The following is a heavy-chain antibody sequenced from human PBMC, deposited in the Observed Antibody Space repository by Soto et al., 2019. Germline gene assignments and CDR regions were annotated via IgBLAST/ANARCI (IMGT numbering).Heavy chain of an antibody. V-gene: IGHV6-1*01. Sequence: QGQLQQSGPGLLKPSQTLSLTCAISGVSVSSDITSWNWIRHSPSRGLEWLGRTYYRSKRFHDYVVSVKSRISINPDTSKNQLFLELNSMTPEDTAVYYCARGNALDVWGQGTVITVSS. CDR3: ARGNALDV. J-gene: IGHJ3*01. D-gene: IGHD3-10*01. CDR2: TYYRSKRFH. CDR1: GVSVSSDITS.